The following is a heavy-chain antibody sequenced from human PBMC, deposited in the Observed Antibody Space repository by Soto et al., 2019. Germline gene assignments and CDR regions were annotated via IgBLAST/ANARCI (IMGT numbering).Heavy chain of an antibody. V-gene: IGHV4-59*01. D-gene: IGHD1-26*01. CDR1: GGSISSYY. CDR3: ARVLGLGDAFDI. J-gene: IGHJ3*02. CDR2: IYYSGST. Sequence: QVQLQESGPGLVKPSETLSLTCTVSGGSISSYYWSWIRQPPVKGLEWIGYIYYSGSTNYNPSLKSRVTISVDTSKNQFSLKLSSVTAADTAVYYCARVLGLGDAFDIWGQGTMVTVSS.